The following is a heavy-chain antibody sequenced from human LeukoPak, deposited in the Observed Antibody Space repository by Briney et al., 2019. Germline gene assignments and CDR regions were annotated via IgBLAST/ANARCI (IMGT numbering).Heavy chain of an antibody. J-gene: IGHJ4*02. CDR1: RYTFTSYG. Sequence: ASVKVSCKASRYTFTSYGISWVRQAPGQGLEWMGWISAYNGNTNYAQNLQGRVTMTTDTSTSTAYMERRSLRSDDTAVYYCARADIVATRFFDYWGQGTLVTVSS. CDR2: ISAYNGNT. V-gene: IGHV1-18*01. D-gene: IGHD5-12*01. CDR3: ARADIVATRFFDY.